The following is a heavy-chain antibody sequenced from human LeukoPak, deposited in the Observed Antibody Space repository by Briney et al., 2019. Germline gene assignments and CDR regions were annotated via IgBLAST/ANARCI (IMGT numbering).Heavy chain of an antibody. V-gene: IGHV3-23*01. CDR3: AKDGGYYYDSSGYYYSHNWFDP. D-gene: IGHD3-22*01. CDR1: GGSISSYY. J-gene: IGHJ5*02. Sequence: PSETLSLTCTVSGGSISSYYWSWVRQAPGKGLEWVSAISGSGGSTYYADSVKGRFTISRDNSKNTLYLQMNSLRAEDTAVYYCAKDGGYYYDSSGYYYSHNWFDPWGQGTLVTVSS. CDR2: ISGSGGST.